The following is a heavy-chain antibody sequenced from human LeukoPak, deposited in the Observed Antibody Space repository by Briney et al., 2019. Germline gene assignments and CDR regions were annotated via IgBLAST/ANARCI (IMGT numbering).Heavy chain of an antibody. CDR3: AKDLKGLYDYVRGSYAIDI. CDR2: ISARGGET. D-gene: IGHD3-16*01. CDR1: GFTFSTYG. J-gene: IGHJ3*02. Sequence: GGSLRLSCEASGFTFSTYGMSWVRQGPGKGLEWVSRISARGGETDYADFVKGRFTISRDNSRNTLYLQMNSLRAEDTAVYYCAKDLKGLYDYVRGSYAIDIWGHGTLVTVSS. V-gene: IGHV3-23*01.